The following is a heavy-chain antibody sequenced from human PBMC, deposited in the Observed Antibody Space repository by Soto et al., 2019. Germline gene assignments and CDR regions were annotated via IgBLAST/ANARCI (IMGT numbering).Heavy chain of an antibody. CDR3: ARVKVVTATDF. V-gene: IGHV3-48*02. CDR2: ISSSSSTI. D-gene: IGHD2-21*02. J-gene: IGHJ4*02. CDR1: GFTFSSCS. Sequence: PGGSLRLSCAASGFTFSSCSMNWVRRAPGKGLEWVSYISSSSSTIYYADSVKGRFTISRDNAKNSLYLQMHSLRDGDTAVYYCARVKVVTATDFWGQGTLVTVSS.